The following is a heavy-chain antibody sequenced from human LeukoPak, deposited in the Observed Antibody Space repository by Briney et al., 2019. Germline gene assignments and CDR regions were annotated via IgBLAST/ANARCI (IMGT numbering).Heavy chain of an antibody. V-gene: IGHV1-8*01. J-gene: IGHJ4*02. D-gene: IGHD3-22*01. CDR2: MNPLSGNT. Sequence: ASVKSSCKAPGDTFTSYDINWVRHATVQGLEWMGWMNPLSGNTGYAQKFQGRVTMTRNTAISTAYMELSSLRSEDTAVYYCARGGPTYYYDSSGYFRVQGAFNFDYWGQGTLVTVSS. CDR1: GDTFTSYD. CDR3: ARGGPTYYYDSSGYFRVQGAFNFDY.